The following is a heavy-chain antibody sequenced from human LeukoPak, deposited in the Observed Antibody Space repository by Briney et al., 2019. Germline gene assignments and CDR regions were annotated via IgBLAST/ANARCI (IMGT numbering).Heavy chain of an antibody. CDR3: ARVGAYSGSWYY. CDR2: IIPILGIA. CDR1: GGTFSSYA. Sequence: SVKVSCKASGGTFSSYAISWVRQAPGQGLEWMGRIIPILGIANYAEKFQGRVTITADKSTSTAYMELSSLRSEDTAVYYCARVGAYSGSWYYWGQGTLVTVSS. D-gene: IGHD6-13*01. V-gene: IGHV1-69*04. J-gene: IGHJ4*02.